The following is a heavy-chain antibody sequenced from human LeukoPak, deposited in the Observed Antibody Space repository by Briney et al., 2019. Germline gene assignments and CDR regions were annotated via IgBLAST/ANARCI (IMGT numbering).Heavy chain of an antibody. CDR1: GGTFSSYA. CDR3: ARGLWGYRTETTVYYYYYMDV. J-gene: IGHJ6*03. CDR2: IIPIFGTA. Sequence: ASVKVSCKASGGTFSSYAISWVRQAPGQGLEWMGGIIPIFGTANYAQKFQGRVTIIADDSTSTAYMELSSLRSEDTAVYYCARGLWGYRTETTVYYYYYMDVWGKGTTVTISS. V-gene: IGHV1-69*13. D-gene: IGHD1-1*01.